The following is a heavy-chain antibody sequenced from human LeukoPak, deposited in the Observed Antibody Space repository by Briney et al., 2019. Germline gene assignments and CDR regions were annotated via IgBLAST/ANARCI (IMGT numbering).Heavy chain of an antibody. CDR3: ARDSGLTLDYDFWSGPPLDYMDV. Sequence: PSETLSLTCTVSGGSISSSSYYWDWIRQPPGKGLEWIGSIYYSGSTYYNPSLKSRVTISVDTSKNQFSLKPSSVTAADTAVYYCARDSGLTLDYDFWSGPPLDYMDVWGKGTTVTVSS. D-gene: IGHD3-3*01. CDR2: IYYSGST. J-gene: IGHJ6*03. V-gene: IGHV4-39*07. CDR1: GGSISSSSYY.